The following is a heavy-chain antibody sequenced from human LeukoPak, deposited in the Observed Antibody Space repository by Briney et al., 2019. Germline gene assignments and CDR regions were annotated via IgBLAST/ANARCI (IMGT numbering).Heavy chain of an antibody. J-gene: IGHJ5*02. Sequence: SETLSRTCAVYGGSFSGYYWSWIRQPPGKGLEWIGEINHSGSTNYNPSLKSRVTISVDTSKNQFSLKLSSVTAADTAVYYCARGLGYFDWFPRWFDPWAREPWSPSPQ. CDR1: GGSFSGYY. CDR2: INHSGST. CDR3: ARGLGYFDWFPRWFDP. V-gene: IGHV4-34*01. D-gene: IGHD3-9*01.